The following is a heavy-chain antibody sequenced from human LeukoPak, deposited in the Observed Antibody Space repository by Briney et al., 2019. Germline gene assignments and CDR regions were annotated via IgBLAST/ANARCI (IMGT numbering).Heavy chain of an antibody. V-gene: IGHV4-61*02. Sequence: SETMSLTCTVSGGSISSGSYYWSWIRQPAGKGLEWIGRIYTSGSTNYNPSLKSRVTISVDTSKDQFSLKLSSVTAADTAGYYCARDVDTAISDYWGQGTLVTVSS. CDR1: GGSISSGSYY. CDR3: ARDVDTAISDY. D-gene: IGHD5-18*01. CDR2: IYTSGST. J-gene: IGHJ4*02.